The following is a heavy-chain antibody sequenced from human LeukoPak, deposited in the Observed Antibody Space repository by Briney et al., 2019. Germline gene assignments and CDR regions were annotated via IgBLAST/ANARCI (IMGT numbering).Heavy chain of an antibody. CDR1: GFTFSSYA. V-gene: IGHV3-23*01. J-gene: IGHJ4*02. D-gene: IGHD3-22*01. Sequence: GGSLRLSCAASGFTFSSYAMSWVRQAPGKGLEWVSAISGSGGSTYYADSVKGRFTIPRDNSKNTLYLQMNSLKAEDTAVYYCAKTEYYYDSSGYHLFDYWGQGTLVTVSS. CDR3: AKTEYYYDSSGYHLFDY. CDR2: ISGSGGST.